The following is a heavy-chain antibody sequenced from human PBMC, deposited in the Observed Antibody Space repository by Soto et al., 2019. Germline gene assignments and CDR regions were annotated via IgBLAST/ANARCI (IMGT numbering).Heavy chain of an antibody. CDR3: ARQGPYYDFWSGYSKDYYYYYMDV. J-gene: IGHJ6*03. Sequence: SETLSLTCTVSGGSISSYYWSWIRQPPGKGLEWIGYIYYSGSTNYNPSLKSRVTISVDTSKNQFSLKLSSVTAADTAVYYCARQGPYYDFWSGYSKDYYYYYMDVWGKGTTVTVSS. V-gene: IGHV4-59*08. CDR2: IYYSGST. D-gene: IGHD3-3*01. CDR1: GGSISSYY.